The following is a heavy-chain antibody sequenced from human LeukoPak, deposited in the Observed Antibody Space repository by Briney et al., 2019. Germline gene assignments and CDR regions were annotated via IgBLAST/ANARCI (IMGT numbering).Heavy chain of an antibody. V-gene: IGHV3-23*01. J-gene: IGHJ4*02. CDR2: ISGSGGST. Sequence: PGGSLRLSCVPSGFTFSRYAMSWVRQAPGKGLASVSAISGSGGSTYYADSVKGRFTISRDNYRNTLYLQMNSLRAEDTAVYYCAKGRDGYADWGQGTLVTVSS. CDR1: GFTFSRYA. CDR3: AKGRDGYAD. D-gene: IGHD5-24*01.